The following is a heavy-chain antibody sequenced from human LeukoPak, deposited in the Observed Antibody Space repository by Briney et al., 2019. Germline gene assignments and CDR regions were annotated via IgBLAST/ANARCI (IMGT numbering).Heavy chain of an antibody. CDR1: GGSISSYY. J-gene: IGHJ4*02. Sequence: SETPSLTCTVSGGSISSYYWIWIRQPAGKGLEWMGRIYTSGSTNYNPSLKSRVTMSVDTSKNQFSLKLSSVTAADTAVYYCARAASSGWGARFDYWGQGTLVTVSS. V-gene: IGHV4-4*07. D-gene: IGHD6-19*01. CDR3: ARAASSGWGARFDY. CDR2: IYTSGST.